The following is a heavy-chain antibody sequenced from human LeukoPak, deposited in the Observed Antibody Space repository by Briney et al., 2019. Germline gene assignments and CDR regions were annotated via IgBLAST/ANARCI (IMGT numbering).Heavy chain of an antibody. CDR1: GFTFSSYS. CDR3: ASLPYCSGGSCHAEGFDP. J-gene: IGHJ5*02. D-gene: IGHD2-15*01. V-gene: IGHV3-21*01. CDR2: ISSSSNFV. Sequence: GSLRLSCAASGFTFSSYSMNWVRQAPGKGLEWVSSISSSSNFVFYADSVKGRFTISRDNAKNSLFLQMNSLRAEDTAVYYCASLPYCSGGSCHAEGFDPWGQGILVTVSS.